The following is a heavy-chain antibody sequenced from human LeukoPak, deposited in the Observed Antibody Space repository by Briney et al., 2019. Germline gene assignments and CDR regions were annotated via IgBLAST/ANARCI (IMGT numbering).Heavy chain of an antibody. Sequence: GGSLRLSCAASGFTFSSYEMNWVRQAPGKGLERVSYISSSGSTIYYADFVKGRFTISRDNAKNSLYLQMNSLRAEDTAVYYCARDTHSGSYYRVGLTWGQGTLVTVSS. D-gene: IGHD1-26*01. J-gene: IGHJ5*02. CDR2: ISSSGSTI. CDR3: ARDTHSGSYYRVGLT. CDR1: GFTFSSYE. V-gene: IGHV3-48*03.